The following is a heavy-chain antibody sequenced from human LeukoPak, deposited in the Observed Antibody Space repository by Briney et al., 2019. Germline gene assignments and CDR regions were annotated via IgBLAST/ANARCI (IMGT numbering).Heavy chain of an antibody. D-gene: IGHD6-19*01. CDR1: GGSFSGYY. V-gene: IGHV4-34*01. J-gene: IGHJ5*02. Sequence: SETLSLTCAVYGGSFSGYYWSWIRQPPGKGLEWIGEINHSGSTNYNPSLKSRVTISVDTSKNQFSLKLSSVTAADTAVYYCARLAEQWLVQVDPWGQGTLVTVSS. CDR3: ARLAEQWLVQVDP. CDR2: INHSGST.